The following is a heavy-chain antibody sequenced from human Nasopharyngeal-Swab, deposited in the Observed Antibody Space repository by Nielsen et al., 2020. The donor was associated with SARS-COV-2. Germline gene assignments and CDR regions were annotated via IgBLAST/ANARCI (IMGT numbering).Heavy chain of an antibody. CDR1: GFTFSSYD. D-gene: IGHD4-17*01. CDR3: ARSVGDYGDLYFDY. CDR2: IGTAGDT. J-gene: IGHJ4*02. V-gene: IGHV3-13*04. Sequence: GESLKISCAASGFTFSSYDVHWVRQATGKGLEWVSAIGTAGDTYYPGSVKGRFTISRENAKNSLYLQMNSLRAGDTAVYYCARSVGDYGDLYFDYWGQGTLVTVSS.